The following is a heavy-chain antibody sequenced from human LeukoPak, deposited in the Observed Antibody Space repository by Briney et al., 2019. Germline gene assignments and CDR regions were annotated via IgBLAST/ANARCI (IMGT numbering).Heavy chain of an antibody. CDR3: AKDYRSSGRNYYFDY. Sequence: PGRSLRLSCAASGFTFDDYAMHWVRQAPGKGLEWVSGISWNSVSIGYADSVKGRFTISRDNAKNSLYLQMNSLRAEDTALYYCAKDYRSSGRNYYFDYWGQGTLVTVSS. D-gene: IGHD3-22*01. V-gene: IGHV3-9*01. CDR2: ISWNSVSI. J-gene: IGHJ4*02. CDR1: GFTFDDYA.